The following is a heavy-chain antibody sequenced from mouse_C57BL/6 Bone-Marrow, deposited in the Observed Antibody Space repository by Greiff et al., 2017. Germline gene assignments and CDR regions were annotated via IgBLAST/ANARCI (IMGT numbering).Heavy chain of an antibody. Sequence: QVQLQQSGAKLVKPGASVKLSCKASGYTFTSYWMHWVKQRPGQGLERIGMIHPNSGSTNYNEKFKSTATLTVAKSSSTAYMQLSSLTSEDSAVYYCARPPSYYYGSSPYYFDYWGQGTTLTVSS. D-gene: IGHD1-1*01. V-gene: IGHV1-64*01. CDR2: IHPNSGST. J-gene: IGHJ2*01. CDR3: ARPPSYYYGSSPYYFDY. CDR1: GYTFTSYW.